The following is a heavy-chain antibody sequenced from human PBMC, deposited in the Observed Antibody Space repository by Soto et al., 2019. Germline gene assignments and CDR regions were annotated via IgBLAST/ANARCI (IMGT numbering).Heavy chain of an antibody. CDR3: ARVQLDDYGDPRDFDY. D-gene: IGHD4-17*01. Sequence: QVQLQESGPGLVKPSQTLSLTCTVSGGSISSGGYYWSWIRQHPVKGLEWIGYIYYSGSTYYNPSLKSRVTISVDTSKNQFSLKLSSVTAADTAVYYCARVQLDDYGDPRDFDYWGQGTLVTVSS. V-gene: IGHV4-31*03. CDR1: GGSISSGGYY. CDR2: IYYSGST. J-gene: IGHJ4*02.